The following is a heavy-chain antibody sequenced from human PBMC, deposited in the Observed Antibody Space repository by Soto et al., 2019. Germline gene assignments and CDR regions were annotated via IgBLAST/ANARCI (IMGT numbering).Heavy chain of an antibody. V-gene: IGHV4-31*03. CDR1: GGSISSGGYY. CDR2: IYYSGST. J-gene: IGHJ4*02. D-gene: IGHD6-13*01. Sequence: SETLSLTCTVSGGSISSGGYYWSWIRQHPGKGLEWIGYIYYSGSTYYNPSLKSRVTISVDTSKNQFSLKLSSVTAADAAVYYCARAKPAAGQNLIDSWGQGTLVTVSS. CDR3: ARAKPAAGQNLIDS.